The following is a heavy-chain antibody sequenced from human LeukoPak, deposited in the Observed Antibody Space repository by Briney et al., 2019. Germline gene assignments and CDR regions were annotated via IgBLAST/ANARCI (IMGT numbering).Heavy chain of an antibody. Sequence: GGSLRLSCAASGFTFSSYGMSWVRQAPGKGLEWVSAISGSGGSTYYADSVKGRFTISRDNSKNTLYLQMNSLRAEDTAVYYCAKGYYYDSSGYYSGAVLGYWGQGTLVTVSS. J-gene: IGHJ4*02. CDR3: AKGYYYDSSGYYSGAVLGY. CDR1: GFTFSSYG. D-gene: IGHD3-22*01. V-gene: IGHV3-23*01. CDR2: ISGSGGST.